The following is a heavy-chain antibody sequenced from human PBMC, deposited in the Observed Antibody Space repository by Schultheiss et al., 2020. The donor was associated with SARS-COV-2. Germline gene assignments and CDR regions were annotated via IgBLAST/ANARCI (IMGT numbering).Heavy chain of an antibody. J-gene: IGHJ4*02. CDR2: ISGSGGST. CDR1: GFTFSSYA. D-gene: IGHD3-9*01. V-gene: IGHV3-23*01. CDR3: AREAHFYTILIDASTKVDGRPPIDF. Sequence: GGSLRLSCAASGFTFSSYAMSWVRQAPGKGLEWVSAISGSGGSTYYADSVKGRFTISRDNSKNTLYLQMNSLRAEDTAVYYCAREAHFYTILIDASTKVDGRPPIDFWGRGTLVTVSS.